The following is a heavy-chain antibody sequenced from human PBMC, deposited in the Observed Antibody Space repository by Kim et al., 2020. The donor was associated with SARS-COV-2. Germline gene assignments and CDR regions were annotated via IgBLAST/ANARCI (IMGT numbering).Heavy chain of an antibody. J-gene: IGHJ4*02. CDR2: INPNSGGT. V-gene: IGHV1-2*02. D-gene: IGHD3-22*01. CDR1: GYTFTGYY. CDR3: ARATLLDSSGYCD. Sequence: ASVKVSCKASGYTFTGYYMHWVRQAPGQGLEWMGWINPNSGGTNYAQKFQGRVTMTRDTSISTAYMELSRLRSDDTAVYYCARATLLDSSGYCDWGQGTLVTVSS.